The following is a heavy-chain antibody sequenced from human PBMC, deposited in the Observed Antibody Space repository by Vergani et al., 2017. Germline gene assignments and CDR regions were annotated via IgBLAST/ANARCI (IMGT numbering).Heavy chain of an antibody. Sequence: QVQLVQSGAEVKKPGSSVKVSCKASGGTFSSYAISWVRQAPGQGLEWMGGIIPIFGTANYAQKLQDRVTITADESTSTAYMELSSLRSEDTAVYYCASPAELGGGGGNYYYYMDVWGKGTTVTVSS. D-gene: IGHD3-16*01. CDR2: IIPIFGTA. CDR1: GGTFSSYA. CDR3: ASPAELGGGGGNYYYYMDV. J-gene: IGHJ6*03. V-gene: IGHV1-69*01.